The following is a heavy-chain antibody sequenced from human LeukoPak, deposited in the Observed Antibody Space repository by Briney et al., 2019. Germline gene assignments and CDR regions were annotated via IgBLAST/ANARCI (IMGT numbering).Heavy chain of an antibody. CDR3: ARGTPVVVAATRPHWFDP. J-gene: IGHJ5*02. D-gene: IGHD2-15*01. CDR2: INHSGST. CDR1: GGSFSGYY. V-gene: IGHV4-34*01. Sequence: PSETLSLTCAVYGGSFSGYYWSWIRQPPGKGLEWIGEINHSGSTNYNPSLKSRVTISVDTSKNQFPLKLSSVTAADTAVYYCARGTPVVVAATRPHWFDPWGQGTLVTVSS.